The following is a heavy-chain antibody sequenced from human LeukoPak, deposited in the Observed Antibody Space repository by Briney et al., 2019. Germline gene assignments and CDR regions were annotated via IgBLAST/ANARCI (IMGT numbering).Heavy chain of an antibody. Sequence: GGSLRLSCVASGFTFSSYWMSWVRQAPGKGLEWVANINEDGSEKYYVDSVEGRFTISRDNAKNSLYLQMNSLRVEDTAVYYCVRASRLLDSWGQGTLVIVSS. CDR2: INEDGSEK. V-gene: IGHV3-7*01. J-gene: IGHJ5*01. CDR3: VRASRLLDS. CDR1: GFTFSSYW.